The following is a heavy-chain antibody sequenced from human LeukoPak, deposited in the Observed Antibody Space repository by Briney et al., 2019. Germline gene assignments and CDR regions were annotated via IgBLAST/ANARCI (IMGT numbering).Heavy chain of an antibody. CDR2: MNPNSGNT. Sequence: GASVKVSCKASGYTFTSYDINWVRQATGQGLEWMGWMNPNSGNTGYAQKFQGRVTMTRNTSISTAYMGLSSLRSEDTAVYYCARGWFEWEPPSLWGQGTLVTVSS. V-gene: IGHV1-8*01. J-gene: IGHJ4*02. D-gene: IGHD1-26*01. CDR3: ARGWFEWEPPSL. CDR1: GYTFTSYD.